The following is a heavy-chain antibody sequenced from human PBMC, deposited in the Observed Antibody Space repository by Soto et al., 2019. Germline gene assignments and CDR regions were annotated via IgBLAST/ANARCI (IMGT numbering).Heavy chain of an antibody. V-gene: IGHV1-2*04. CDR2: INPNSGGT. CDR3: ARDPSITIFGVVILNYGMDV. Sequence: RASVKVSCKASGYTFTGYYMHWVRQAPGQGLEWMGWINPNSGGTNYAQKFQGWVTMTRDTSISTAYMELSRLRSDDTAVYYCARDPSITIFGVVILNYGMDVWGQGTTVTVSS. CDR1: GYTFTGYY. J-gene: IGHJ6*02. D-gene: IGHD3-3*01.